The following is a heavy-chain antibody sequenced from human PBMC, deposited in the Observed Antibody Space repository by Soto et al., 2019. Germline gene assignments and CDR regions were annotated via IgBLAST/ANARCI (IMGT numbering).Heavy chain of an antibody. CDR1: GYTFTSYG. CDR3: ARDGGWIAADGLRPPGPSLY. V-gene: IGHV1-18*01. J-gene: IGHJ1*01. CDR2: ISAYNGNT. D-gene: IGHD6-13*01. Sequence: AASVKVSCKASGYTFTSYGISWVRQAPGQGLEWMGWISAYNGNTNYAQKLQGRVTMTTDTSTSTAYMELRSLRSDDTAVYYCARDGGWIAADGLRPPGPSLYWGQGTLVTVSS.